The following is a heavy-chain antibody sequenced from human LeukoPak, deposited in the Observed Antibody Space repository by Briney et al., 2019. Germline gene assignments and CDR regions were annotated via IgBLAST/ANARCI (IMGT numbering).Heavy chain of an antibody. D-gene: IGHD4-17*01. CDR1: GFTFSSYG. CDR3: AKRGDDDYGDYLFDY. V-gene: IGHV3-30*02. J-gene: IGHJ4*02. CDR2: IRYDGSNK. Sequence: GGSLRLSCAASGFTFSSYGMHWVRQAPGKGLEWVAFIRYDGSNKYYADSVKGRFTISRDNSKNTLYLQMNSLRAEDTAVYYCAKRGDDDYGDYLFDYWGQGTLVTVSS.